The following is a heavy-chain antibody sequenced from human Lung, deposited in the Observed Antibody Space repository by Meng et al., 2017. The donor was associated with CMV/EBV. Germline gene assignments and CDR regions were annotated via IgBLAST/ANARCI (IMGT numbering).Heavy chain of an antibody. V-gene: IGHV3-21*01. Sequence: GESLKISCAAPGFTFSSYSMNWVRQAPGKGLEWVSSISSSSSYIYYADSVKGRFTISRDNAKNSLYLQMNSLRAEDTAVDYCARDNSYGDEYYFDYWGQGTXVTVSS. CDR2: ISSSSSYI. CDR1: GFTFSSYS. CDR3: ARDNSYGDEYYFDY. D-gene: IGHD5-18*01. J-gene: IGHJ4*02.